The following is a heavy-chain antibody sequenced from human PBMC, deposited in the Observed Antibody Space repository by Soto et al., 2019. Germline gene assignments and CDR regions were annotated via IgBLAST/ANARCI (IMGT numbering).Heavy chain of an antibody. CDR2: IYYSGST. CDR3: ARVVGVNNRGYYYYGMDV. J-gene: IGHJ6*02. D-gene: IGHD3-10*01. CDR1: GGSISSGGYY. Sequence: PSETLSLTCTVSGGSISSGGYYCSWILQHPGKGLEWIGYIYYSGSTYYNPSLKSRVTISVDTSKNQFYLKLSSVTAADTAVYYCARVVGVNNRGYYYYGMDVWGQGNTVT. V-gene: IGHV4-31*03.